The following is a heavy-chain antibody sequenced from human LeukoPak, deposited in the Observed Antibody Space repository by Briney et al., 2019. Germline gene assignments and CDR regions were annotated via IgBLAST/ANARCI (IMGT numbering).Heavy chain of an antibody. Sequence: RTSQTLSLTCAVSGGSISSGGYSWSWIRQPPGKGLEWIGYIYHSGSTYYNPSLKSRVTISVDRSKNQFSLKLSSVTAADTAVYYCARGGVVPAALNNWFDPWGQGTLVTVSS. CDR1: GGSISSGGYS. V-gene: IGHV4-30-2*01. CDR3: ARGGVVPAALNNWFDP. J-gene: IGHJ5*02. D-gene: IGHD2-2*01. CDR2: IYHSGST.